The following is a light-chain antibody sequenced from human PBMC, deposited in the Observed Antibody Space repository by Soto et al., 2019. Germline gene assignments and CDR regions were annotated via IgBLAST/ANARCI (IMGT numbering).Light chain of an antibody. CDR1: SSDVGSYDL. J-gene: IGLJ1*01. V-gene: IGLV2-23*01. CDR3: CSYAGSGTFV. CDR2: EDT. Sequence: QSALTQPASVSGSPGQSIPISCTGTSSDVGSYDLVSWYQQPPGKAPKLMIYEDTNRPSGISTRFSGSKSGNAASLTISGLQAEDEADYYCCSYAGSGTFVFGTGTKLTVL.